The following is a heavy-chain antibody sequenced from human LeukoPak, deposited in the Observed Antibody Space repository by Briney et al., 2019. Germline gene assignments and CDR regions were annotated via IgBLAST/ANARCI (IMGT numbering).Heavy chain of an antibody. D-gene: IGHD3-22*01. J-gene: IGHJ3*02. Sequence: GGSLRLSCAASGFTLDDYAMSWVRQAPGKGLEWVSGINWNGGSTGYADSVKGRFTISRDNSKNTLYLQMNSLRAEDTAVHYCAKVKYSSGYEDDAFDIWGQGTMVTVSS. CDR2: INWNGGST. CDR1: GFTLDDYA. V-gene: IGHV3-20*04. CDR3: AKVKYSSGYEDDAFDI.